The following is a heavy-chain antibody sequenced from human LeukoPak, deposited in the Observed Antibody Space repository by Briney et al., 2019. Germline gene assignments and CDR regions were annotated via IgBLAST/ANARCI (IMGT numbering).Heavy chain of an antibody. V-gene: IGHV3-23*01. D-gene: IGHD5-18*01. J-gene: IGHJ4*02. CDR1: GFTFSSYA. Sequence: PGGSLRLSCAASGFTFSSYAMSWVRQAPGKGLEWVSAISGSGGSTYYADSVKGRFTVSRDNPKNTLYLQMNSLRAEDTAVYYCAKDRAYSYGYFDYWGQGTLVTVSS. CDR2: ISGSGGST. CDR3: AKDRAYSYGYFDY.